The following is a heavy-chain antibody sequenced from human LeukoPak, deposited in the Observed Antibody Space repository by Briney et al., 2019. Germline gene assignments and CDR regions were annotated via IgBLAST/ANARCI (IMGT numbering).Heavy chain of an antibody. J-gene: IGHJ4*02. CDR3: ARHRGSGSPYFDY. CDR1: GGSISSGGYY. V-gene: IGHV4-31*03. D-gene: IGHD3-10*01. Sequence: KSSQTLSLTCTVSGGSISSGGYYWSWIRQHPGKGLEWIGYIYYSGSTYYNPSLKSRVTISVDTPKNQFSLKLSSVTAADTAVYYCARHRGSGSPYFDYWGQGTLVTVSS. CDR2: IYYSGST.